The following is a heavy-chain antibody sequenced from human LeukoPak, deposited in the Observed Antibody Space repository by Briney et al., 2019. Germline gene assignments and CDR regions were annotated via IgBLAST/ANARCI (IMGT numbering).Heavy chain of an antibody. CDR2: ISPGGGTT. V-gene: IGHV3-23*01. J-gene: IGHJ4*02. D-gene: IGHD5-18*01. CDR1: GFTFSNEA. Sequence: GGSLRLSCAVSGFTFSNEAMGWVRQLRGGGLEWVSTISPGGGTTYYAESMKGRFTISRDNSKSTLYLEMNSLRAEDTAVYYCTRSIQLWEPFDYWGQGTLVTVSS. CDR3: TRSIQLWEPFDY.